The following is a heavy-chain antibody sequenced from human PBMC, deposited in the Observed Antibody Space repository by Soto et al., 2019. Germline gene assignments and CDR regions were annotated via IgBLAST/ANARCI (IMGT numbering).Heavy chain of an antibody. D-gene: IGHD2-15*01. CDR3: AKDRQDIFSNARTKTSEYYYYYGMDV. V-gene: IGHV3-23*01. CDR2: ISGSGGST. CDR1: GFTFSSYA. Sequence: GGSLRLSCAASGFTFSSYAMSWVRQAPGKGLEWVSAISGSGGSTYYADSVKGRFTISRDNSKNTLYLQMNSLRAEDTAVYYCAKDRQDIFSNARTKTSEYYYYYGMDVWGQGTTVTVSS. J-gene: IGHJ6*02.